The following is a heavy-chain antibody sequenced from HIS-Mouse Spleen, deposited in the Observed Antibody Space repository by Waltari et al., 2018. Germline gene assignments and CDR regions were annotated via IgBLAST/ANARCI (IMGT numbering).Heavy chain of an antibody. D-gene: IGHD3-3*01. CDR1: GFAFSSYW. CDR2: SNSDGSST. J-gene: IGHJ4*02. V-gene: IGHV3-74*01. CDR3: ARDGVGDRPKPFDY. Sequence: EVQLVESGGGLVQPGGSLRLSCAAAGFAFSSYWMHWFSYAPGKWLVWVSRSNSDGSSTSYADSVKGRFTISRDNAKNTLYLQMNSLRAEDTAVYYCARDGVGDRPKPFDYWGQGTLVTVSS.